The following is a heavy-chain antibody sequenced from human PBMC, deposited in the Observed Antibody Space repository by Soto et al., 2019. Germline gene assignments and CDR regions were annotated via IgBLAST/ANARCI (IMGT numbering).Heavy chain of an antibody. CDR3: ARGGYYYDSSGQFDY. CDR1: GFTFGGYA. CDR2: ISYDGSNK. V-gene: IGHV3-30-3*01. D-gene: IGHD3-22*01. J-gene: IGHJ4*02. Sequence: GGSLRLSCAASGFTFGGYAMHWVRQAPGKGLEWVAVISYDGSNKYYADSVKGRFTISRDNSKNTLYLQMNSLRAEDTAVYYCARGGYYYDSSGQFDYWGQGTLVTVSS.